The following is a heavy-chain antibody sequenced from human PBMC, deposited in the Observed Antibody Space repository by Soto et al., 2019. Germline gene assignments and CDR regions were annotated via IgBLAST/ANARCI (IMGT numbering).Heavy chain of an antibody. CDR1: GGSISSSSYY. J-gene: IGHJ5*02. CDR3: ARLWPSCGSSPFDP. D-gene: IGHD2-15*01. CDR2: IDYSGST. V-gene: IGHV4-39*01. Sequence: QLQLQESGPGLVKPSETLSLTCTVSGGSISSSSYYWGWIRQPPGKGLEGIGSIDYSGSTYYNPSHKGRVSISVDTTKNPFSPKLSSVIAADAAVYYCARLWPSCGSSPFDPWGQGTLVTVSS.